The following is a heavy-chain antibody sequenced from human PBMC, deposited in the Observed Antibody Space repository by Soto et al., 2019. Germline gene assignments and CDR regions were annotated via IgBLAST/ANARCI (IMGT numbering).Heavy chain of an antibody. J-gene: IGHJ6*02. CDR1: GGSISSGGYS. CDR2: TYQSGRA. V-gene: IGHV4-30-2*06. Sequence: SETLSLTCTVSGGSISSGGYSWTWIRQSPGKGLEWIGYTYQSGRAYYNPSLKSRVTISVDRSRNQFSLHLTSVTAAPTAAYYSARGYYGMDGWGQGTTVTVSS. CDR3: ARGYYGMDG.